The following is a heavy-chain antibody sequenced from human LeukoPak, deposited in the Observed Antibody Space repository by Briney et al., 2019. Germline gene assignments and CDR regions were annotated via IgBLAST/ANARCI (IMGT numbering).Heavy chain of an antibody. D-gene: IGHD1-1*01. V-gene: IGHV1-8*01. Sequence: AAVKVSCKASGYTFTSYDINWVRQATGQGLVWMGWMNPNSGNTGYAQKFQGRVTMTRNTSISTAYMELSSLRSEDTAVYYCARRIGSYYYYGMDVWGQGTTVTVSS. J-gene: IGHJ6*02. CDR2: MNPNSGNT. CDR1: GYTFTSYD. CDR3: ARRIGSYYYYGMDV.